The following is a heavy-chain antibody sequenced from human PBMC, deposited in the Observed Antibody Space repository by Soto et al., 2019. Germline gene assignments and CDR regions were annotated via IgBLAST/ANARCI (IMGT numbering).Heavy chain of an antibody. Sequence: PGESLKISCKGSGYRFPSYWIGWVRQMPGKGLEWMGIIYPGDSDTRYSPSFQGQVTISADKSISTAYLQWSSLKASDTAMYYCARTSEDYDCSGSYYGFGHWGQGTLVTVPS. CDR2: IYPGDSDT. J-gene: IGHJ4*02. CDR3: ARTSEDYDCSGSYYGFGH. CDR1: GYRFPSYW. V-gene: IGHV5-51*01. D-gene: IGHD3-22*01.